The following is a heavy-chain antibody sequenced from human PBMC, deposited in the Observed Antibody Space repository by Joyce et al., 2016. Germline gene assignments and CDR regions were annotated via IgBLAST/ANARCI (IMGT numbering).Heavy chain of an antibody. Sequence: QLVESGGGVVKQGGSLRLSCEASGSTFSSSSMRWFRQAPGKGLGWVAAVSGTSYYIFHAETVRGRFTVSRDNAKKTLYLQMNSLRAEDSAVFYCARGGISYYYAMDVWGQGTTVTVSS. D-gene: IGHD3-16*01. CDR3: ARGGISYYYAMDV. V-gene: IGHV3-21*01. J-gene: IGHJ6*02. CDR1: GSTFSSSS. CDR2: VSGTSYYI.